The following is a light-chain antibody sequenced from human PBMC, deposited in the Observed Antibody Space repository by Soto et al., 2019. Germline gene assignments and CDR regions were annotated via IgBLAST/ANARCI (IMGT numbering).Light chain of an antibody. CDR1: SSDVGGYNY. CDR2: EVS. J-gene: IGLJ1*01. V-gene: IGLV2-14*01. CDR3: SSFTSTSTLV. Sequence: QSVLTQPASVSGSPGQSITISCTGSSSDVGGYNYLSWYQQHPGKAPKLIIYEVSNRPSGVSDRFSGSKSGNTASLTISGLQDEDEADFSCSSFTSTSTLVFGTGTKVTVL.